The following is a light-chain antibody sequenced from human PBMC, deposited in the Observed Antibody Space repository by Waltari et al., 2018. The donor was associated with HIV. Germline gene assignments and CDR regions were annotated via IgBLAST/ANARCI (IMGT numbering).Light chain of an antibody. J-gene: IGKJ2*01. CDR1: HNVGTW. Sequence: DIQMTQSPSTLSASIGYTVSITCRASHNVGTWLAGYQQKPGKAPSLLISKTSTLESGVPTNFSGSGSGTYFTLTISALRPDDFASYFCQQYSSFPITFGQGTKL. CDR3: QQYSSFPIT. CDR2: KTS. V-gene: IGKV1-5*03.